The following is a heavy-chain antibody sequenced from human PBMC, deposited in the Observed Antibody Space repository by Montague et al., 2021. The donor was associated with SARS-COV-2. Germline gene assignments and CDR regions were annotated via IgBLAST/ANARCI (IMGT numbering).Heavy chain of an antibody. V-gene: IGHV3-7*03. CDR1: GFTFSSYW. CDR3: ARGLSLDY. D-gene: IGHD4/OR15-4a*01. Sequence: SLRLSCAASGFTFSSYWMTWVRQAPGKGLEWVANIKEDGSKRYCVDSVKGRFTISRDNAKNSLYLQMSSLSVEDTAVYYCARGLSLDYWGQGTLVTVSS. J-gene: IGHJ4*02. CDR2: IKEDGSKR.